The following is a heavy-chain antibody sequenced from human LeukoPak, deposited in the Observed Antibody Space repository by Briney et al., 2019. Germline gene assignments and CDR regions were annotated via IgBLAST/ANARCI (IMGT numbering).Heavy chain of an antibody. V-gene: IGHV3-30*02. J-gene: IGHJ6*02. D-gene: IGHD2-21*01. CDR2: INADGNTT. CDR1: GLTFTSFA. CDR3: AKEGESGFGRRGYSHYHCAMDA. Sequence: PGGSLRLSCSVSGLTFTSFAIHWVRQAPGRGLEWVAFINADGNTTYYADSVTGRFIISRDNSKNTMSVQMNRLRAEDTAVYYCAKEGESGFGRRGYSHYHCAMDAWGQGATVTVSS.